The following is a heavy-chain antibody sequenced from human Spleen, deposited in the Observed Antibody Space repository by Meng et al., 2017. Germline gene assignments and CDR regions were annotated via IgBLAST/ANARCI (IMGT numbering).Heavy chain of an antibody. J-gene: IGHJ3*02. V-gene: IGHV5-51*01. CDR1: GYSFTSYW. CDR2: IYPGDSET. D-gene: IGHD3-10*01. Sequence: GGSLRLSCKGSGYSFTSYWIGWVRQMPGKGLEWMGIIYPGDSETRFSPSFQGQVTISADNSITTAFLQWSSLKASDTAMYYCARRIGGDAFDIWGQGKMVTVSS. CDR3: ARRIGGDAFDI.